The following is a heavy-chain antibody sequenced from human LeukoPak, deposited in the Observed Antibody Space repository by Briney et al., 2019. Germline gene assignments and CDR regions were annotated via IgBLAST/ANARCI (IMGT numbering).Heavy chain of an antibody. CDR2: IQDDGATT. V-gene: IGHV3-30*02. CDR3: ATQSITLVVVISPFDY. Sequence: PGGSLRLSCAASGLTFSNFPMHWGRQPPGKGLEWVAFIQDDGATTNYADSVRGRFTISRDNSKSTVYLQMNSLTPDATAVYYCATQSITLVVVISPFDYWGQGTLVTVSS. D-gene: IGHD3-22*01. CDR1: GLTFSNFP. J-gene: IGHJ4*02.